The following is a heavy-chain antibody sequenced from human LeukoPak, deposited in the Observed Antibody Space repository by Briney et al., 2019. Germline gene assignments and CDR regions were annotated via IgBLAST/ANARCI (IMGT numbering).Heavy chain of an antibody. D-gene: IGHD3-9*01. CDR1: GFTFSSYA. V-gene: IGHV3-23*01. CDR2: ISGSGGRT. Sequence: GGSLRLSCAASGFTFSSYAMSWVRQAPGKGLEWVSAISGSGGRTYYADSVKGRFTISRDNSKNTLYLQMNSLRAEDTAVYYCAKALSSYDILTGYDYWGQGTLVTVSS. CDR3: AKALSSYDILTGYDY. J-gene: IGHJ4*02.